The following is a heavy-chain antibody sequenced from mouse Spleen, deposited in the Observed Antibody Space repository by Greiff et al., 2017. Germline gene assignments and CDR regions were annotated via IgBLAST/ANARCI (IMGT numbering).Heavy chain of an antibody. Sequence: QVQLQQPGAELVKPGASVKLSCKASGYTFTSYWMQWVKQRPGQGLEWIGEIDPSDSYTNYNQKFKGKATLTVDTSSSTAYMQLSSLTSEDSAVYYCASSHYYGSSYGWYFDVWGTGTTVTVSS. D-gene: IGHD1-1*01. CDR1: GYTFTSYW. J-gene: IGHJ1*03. CDR2: IDPSDSYT. CDR3: ASSHYYGSSYGWYFDV. V-gene: IGHV1-50*01.